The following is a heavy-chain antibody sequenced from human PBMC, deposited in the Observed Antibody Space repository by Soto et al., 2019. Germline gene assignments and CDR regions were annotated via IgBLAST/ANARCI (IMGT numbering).Heavy chain of an antibody. CDR2: IIPIFGTA. CDR3: ARGREPIIGVVMRIDAFDI. Sequence: QVQLVQSGAEVKKPGSSVKVSCKASGGTFSSYAISWVRQAPGQGLEWMGGIIPIFGTANYAQKFQGRVTITADESTSTAYMDLSSPRAQDTAVYYCARGREPIIGVVMRIDAFDIWGQGTMVTVSS. J-gene: IGHJ3*02. V-gene: IGHV1-69*01. D-gene: IGHD3-3*01. CDR1: GGTFSSYA.